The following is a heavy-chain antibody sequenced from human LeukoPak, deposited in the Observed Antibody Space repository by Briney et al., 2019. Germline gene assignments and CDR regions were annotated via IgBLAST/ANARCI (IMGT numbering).Heavy chain of an antibody. CDR1: GYTFTNYD. J-gene: IGHJ5*02. D-gene: IGHD3-22*01. CDR2: MNPNSGNT. CDR3: ARLDYYDSSGSKWFDP. V-gene: IGHV1-8*03. Sequence: ASVKVSCKASGYTFTNYDINWVRQATGQGLEWMGWMNPNSGNTGYAQKFQGRVTFTRNTSITTAYMELSSLRCEDTVVYYCARLDYYDSSGSKWFDPWGQGTLVTVSS.